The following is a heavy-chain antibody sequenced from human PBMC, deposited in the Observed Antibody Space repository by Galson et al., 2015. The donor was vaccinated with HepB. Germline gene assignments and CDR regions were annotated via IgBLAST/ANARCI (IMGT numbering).Heavy chain of an antibody. D-gene: IGHD6-13*01. Sequence: SVKVSCKASGYTFTGYYMHWVRQAPGQGLEWMGWINPNSGGTKYVQKFQGRVTMTRDTSISTAYMELSRLRYDDTAVYYCARDGSISWPDWYFDLWGRGTLVTVSS. CDR1: GYTFTGYY. J-gene: IGHJ2*01. CDR2: INPNSGGT. V-gene: IGHV1-2*02. CDR3: ARDGSISWPDWYFDL.